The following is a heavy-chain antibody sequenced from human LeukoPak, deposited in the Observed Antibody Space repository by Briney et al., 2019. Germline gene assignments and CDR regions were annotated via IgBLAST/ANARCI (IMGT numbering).Heavy chain of an antibody. Sequence: PGGSLRLSCAASGFTVSSNYMSWVRQAPGKGLEWVSVIYSGGSTYYADSVKGRFTISRDNSKNTLYLQMNSLRAEDTAVYYCAGIGRWLQLRYFDYWGQGTLVTVSS. V-gene: IGHV3-66*01. J-gene: IGHJ4*02. CDR3: AGIGRWLQLRYFDY. CDR1: GFTVSSNY. CDR2: IYSGGST. D-gene: IGHD5-24*01.